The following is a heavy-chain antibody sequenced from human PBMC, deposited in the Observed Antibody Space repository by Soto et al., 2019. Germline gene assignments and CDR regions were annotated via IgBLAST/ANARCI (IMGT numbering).Heavy chain of an antibody. CDR3: ARLFPKWLATKSYYYYGMDV. CDR2: IYYSGST. V-gene: IGHV4-39*01. D-gene: IGHD6-19*01. Sequence: LSLTCTVSGGSISSSSYYWGWIRQPPGKGLEWIGSIYYSGSTYYNPSLKSRVTISVDTSKNQFSLKLSSVTAADTAVYYCARLFPKWLATKSYYYYGMDVWGQGTTVNVSS. CDR1: GGSISSSSYY. J-gene: IGHJ6*02.